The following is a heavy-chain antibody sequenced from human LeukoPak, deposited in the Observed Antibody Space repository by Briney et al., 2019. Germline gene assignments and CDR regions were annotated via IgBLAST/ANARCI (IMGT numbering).Heavy chain of an antibody. J-gene: IGHJ4*02. D-gene: IGHD1-26*01. CDR1: GFTFSSYG. CDR2: IGYDGSNK. V-gene: IGHV3-30*02. Sequence: GGSLTLSCAPSGFTFSSYGMHCVRQAAGKGLEGVAFIGYDGSNKYYGDSVKGRVTISRDNSKNTLYLQMHSLSAEDTAVYYCAKDYSGTYSYYFDSWGQGTLVTVSS. CDR3: AKDYSGTYSYYFDS.